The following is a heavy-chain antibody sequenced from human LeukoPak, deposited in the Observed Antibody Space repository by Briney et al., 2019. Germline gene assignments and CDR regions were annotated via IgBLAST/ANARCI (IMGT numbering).Heavy chain of an antibody. Sequence: GRSLRLSCSASGFTFSSCAMHWVRQAPGMGLEYVSGIKYYGTTTHYGDSVRGRVTISRDGSKNTVHLQMSSLRAEETAVDYCVKDLSGWYSFDYWGQGTLVTVSS. J-gene: IGHJ4*02. CDR3: VKDLSGWYSFDY. CDR1: GFTFSSCA. D-gene: IGHD6-19*01. CDR2: IKYYGTTT. V-gene: IGHV3-64D*09.